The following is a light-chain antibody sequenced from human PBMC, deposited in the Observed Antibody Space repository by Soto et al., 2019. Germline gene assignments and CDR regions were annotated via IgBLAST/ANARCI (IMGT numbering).Light chain of an antibody. CDR1: QSVLYSSNNKNY. V-gene: IGKV4-1*01. CDR2: WAS. J-gene: IGKJ1*01. Sequence: DIVMTQSPDSLAVSLGERATINCKSSQSVLYSSNNKNYLAWYQQKPGQPPKLLIYWASTRESGVPDRFSGSGSGTDFTLTISSLQAEDVAVYYCQQYYSTPRTFGQGTKVDIQ. CDR3: QQYYSTPRT.